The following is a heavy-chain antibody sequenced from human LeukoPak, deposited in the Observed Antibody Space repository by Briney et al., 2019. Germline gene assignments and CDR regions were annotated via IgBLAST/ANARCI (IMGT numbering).Heavy chain of an antibody. CDR3: AKRHTKTTTFDY. D-gene: IGHD1-1*01. Sequence: GGSLRLSCAASGFTFSSYAMVWFRQAPGKGLEWVAGVSGSGGNTYYADSVKGRFTISSDNSKNTLYLQMNSLRAEDTAVYYCAKRHTKTTTFDYWGQGTLVTVSS. J-gene: IGHJ4*02. V-gene: IGHV3-23*01. CDR1: GFTFSSYA. CDR2: VSGSGGNT.